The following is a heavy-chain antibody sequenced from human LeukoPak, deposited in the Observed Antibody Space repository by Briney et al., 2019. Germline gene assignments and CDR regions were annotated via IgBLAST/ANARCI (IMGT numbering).Heavy chain of an antibody. J-gene: IGHJ4*02. Sequence: SETLSLTCTVSGGSISSYYWSWIRQPPGKGLEWIGYTYYSGSTNYNPSLKSRVTISVDTSKNQFSLKLSSVTAADTAVYYCARAYYYDSSGYYYGYYFDYWGQGTLVTVSS. D-gene: IGHD3-22*01. CDR2: TYYSGST. CDR1: GGSISSYY. CDR3: ARAYYYDSSGYYYGYYFDY. V-gene: IGHV4-59*08.